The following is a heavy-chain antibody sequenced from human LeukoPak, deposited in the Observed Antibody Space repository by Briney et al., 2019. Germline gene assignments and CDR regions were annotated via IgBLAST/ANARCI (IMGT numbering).Heavy chain of an antibody. J-gene: IGHJ3*02. CDR1: GGSISGYY. Sequence: PSETLSLTCTVSGGSISGYYWSWIRHPPGKGLEWIGYIYYSGSTSYNPSLSSRVTISVDTSKNQFSLKLSSVTAADTAVFYCARGPMVPLWAFDIWGQGTMVTVS. V-gene: IGHV4-59*01. CDR2: IYYSGST. CDR3: ARGPMVPLWAFDI. D-gene: IGHD2-8*01.